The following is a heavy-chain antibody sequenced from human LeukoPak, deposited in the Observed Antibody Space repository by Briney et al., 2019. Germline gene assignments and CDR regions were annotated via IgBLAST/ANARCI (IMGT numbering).Heavy chain of an antibody. D-gene: IGHD3-3*01. CDR2: ISGSGGST. CDR1: GFTFSSYA. V-gene: IGHV3-23*01. CDR3: AKEDFWSGLDLLYLDY. J-gene: IGHJ4*02. Sequence: GGSLRLTCAASGFTFSSYARSWVRQAPGQRLEWVSAISGSGGSTYYADSVKGRFTISRNNSKNTLYLQMNSLRAEDAAVYYCAKEDFWSGLDLLYLDYWGQGTLVTVSS.